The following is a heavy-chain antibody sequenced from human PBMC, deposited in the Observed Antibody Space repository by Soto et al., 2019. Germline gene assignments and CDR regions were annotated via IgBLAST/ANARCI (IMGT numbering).Heavy chain of an antibody. Sequence: GGSLRLSCSATGFTFSNYAMTWVRRAAGKGLEWVSAISDAGERTNYEDSVRGRFTVSRDNSKNTLYLQMNALRAEDTAVYYWARDISPVWSRGMDFWGQGTLIT. V-gene: IGHV3-23*01. CDR3: ARDISPVWSRGMDF. CDR2: ISDAGERT. J-gene: IGHJ4*02. D-gene: IGHD2-8*02. CDR1: GFTFSNYA.